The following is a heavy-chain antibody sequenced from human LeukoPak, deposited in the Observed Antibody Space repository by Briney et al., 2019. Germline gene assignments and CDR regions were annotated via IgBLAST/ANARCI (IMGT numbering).Heavy chain of an antibody. CDR1: GFIVSTNY. CDR3: ARHEGITMIMN. D-gene: IGHD3-22*01. CDR2: IYSGGST. Sequence: GGSLRLSCADSGFIVSTNYMSWVRQAPGKGLEWVSVIYSGGSTYYADSVKGRFTISRDNSKNSLYLQMNSLRAEDTAVYYCARHEGITMIMNWGQGTLVTVSS. J-gene: IGHJ4*02. V-gene: IGHV3-66*04.